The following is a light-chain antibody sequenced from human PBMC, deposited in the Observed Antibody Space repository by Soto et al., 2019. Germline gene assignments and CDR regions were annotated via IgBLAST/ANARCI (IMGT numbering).Light chain of an antibody. Sequence: EIVLTQSPDTLSLSPGERATLSCRASQSVIGTYLAWYQQKPGQAPRLLLYGASSRATGIPDRFSGSGSGTDFTLTISRLEPEDFAVYYCQQYGSSPLTFGQGTKVEI. CDR3: QQYGSSPLT. J-gene: IGKJ1*01. CDR2: GAS. V-gene: IGKV3-20*01. CDR1: QSVIGTY.